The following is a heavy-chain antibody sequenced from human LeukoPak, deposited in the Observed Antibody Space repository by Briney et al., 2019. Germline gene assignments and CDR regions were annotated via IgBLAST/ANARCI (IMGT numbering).Heavy chain of an antibody. J-gene: IGHJ4*02. D-gene: IGHD6-19*01. Sequence: PGGSLRLSCAASGFTFSSYAMSWVRQAPGKGLEWDSAISGSGGSTYYADSVKGRFTISRDNSKNTLYLQMNSLRAEDTAVYYCARGPQWLVSVDYWGQGTLVTVSS. CDR1: GFTFSSYA. V-gene: IGHV3-23*01. CDR3: ARGPQWLVSVDY. CDR2: ISGSGGST.